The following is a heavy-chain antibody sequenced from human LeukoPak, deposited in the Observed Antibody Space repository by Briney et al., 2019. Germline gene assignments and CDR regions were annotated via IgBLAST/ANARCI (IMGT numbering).Heavy chain of an antibody. V-gene: IGHV1-2*02. CDR1: GYTFTGYF. D-gene: IGHD6-19*01. Sequence: ASVKGSCKASGYTFTGYFMHLVREAPGHGLEWMGWINSNSVGPNYAQKIQGRVTMTRDTSISTAYMELSRLRSDETAVYYCAGGQPGIAVAGTVNYYYYGMDVWGQGTTVTVSS. CDR3: AGGQPGIAVAGTVNYYYYGMDV. CDR2: INSNSVGP. J-gene: IGHJ6*02.